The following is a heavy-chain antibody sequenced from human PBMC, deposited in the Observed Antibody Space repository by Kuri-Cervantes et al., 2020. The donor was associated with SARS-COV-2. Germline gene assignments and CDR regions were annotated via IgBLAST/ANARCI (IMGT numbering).Heavy chain of an antibody. Sequence: GGSLRLSCTASGFTFGDYAMSWVRQAPGKGLEWVGFIRSKAYGGTTEYAASVKGRFTTSRDDSKSIAYLQMNSLKTEDTAVYYCTRVKLLWFGEFSWGQGTLVTVSS. V-gene: IGHV3-49*04. CDR1: GFTFGDYA. D-gene: IGHD3-10*01. CDR3: TRVKLLWFGEFS. CDR2: IRSKAYGGTT. J-gene: IGHJ4*02.